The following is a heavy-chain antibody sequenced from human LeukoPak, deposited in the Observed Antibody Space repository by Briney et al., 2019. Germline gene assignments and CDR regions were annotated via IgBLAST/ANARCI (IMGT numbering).Heavy chain of an antibody. CDR1: GGSISSSSYY. CDR2: IYYSGST. CDR3: ARGSIVATIAAY. D-gene: IGHD5-12*01. V-gene: IGHV4-39*06. J-gene: IGHJ4*02. Sequence: SSETLSLTCTVSGGSISSSSYYWGWIRQPPGKGLEWIGSIYYSGSTYYNPSLKSRVTISVDTSKNQFPLKLSSVTAADTAVYYCARGSIVATIAAYWGQGTLVTVSS.